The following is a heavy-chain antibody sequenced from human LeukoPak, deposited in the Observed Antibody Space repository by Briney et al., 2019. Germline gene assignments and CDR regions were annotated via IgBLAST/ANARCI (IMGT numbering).Heavy chain of an antibody. CDR2: ISAYNGNT. D-gene: IGHD5-18*01. CDR3: VRDLGADTSMIFFDY. V-gene: IGHV1-18*01. Sequence: ASVKVSCKASVYTFTSFGISWVRQAPGQGLEWMGWISAYNGNTKSAQKFQGRVIMTTDTTTNTAYMELRSLRSDGTGVFYCVRDLGADTSMIFFDYWGQGTLVTVSS. CDR1: VYTFTSFG. J-gene: IGHJ4*02.